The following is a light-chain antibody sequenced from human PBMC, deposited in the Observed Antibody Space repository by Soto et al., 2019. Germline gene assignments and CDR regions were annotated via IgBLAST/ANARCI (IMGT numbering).Light chain of an antibody. CDR3: CSYAGSYTYV. CDR2: DVS. CDR1: SSDVGGYNY. Sequence: ALTQPRSVSGSPGQSVTISCTGTSSDVGGYNYVSWYQQHPGKAPKLMIYDVSKRPSGVPDRFSGSKSGNTASLTISGLQAEDEADYYCCSYAGSYTYVFGTGTKVTVL. V-gene: IGLV2-11*01. J-gene: IGLJ1*01.